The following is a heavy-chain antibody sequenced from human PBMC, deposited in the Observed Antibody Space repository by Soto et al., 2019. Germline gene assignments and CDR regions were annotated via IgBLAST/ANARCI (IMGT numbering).Heavy chain of an antibody. CDR2: ISAYNGNT. J-gene: IGHJ4*02. V-gene: IGHV1-18*01. Sequence: QVQLVQSGAEVKKPGASVKVSCKASGYTFTNFGISWVRQAPGQGLEWRGWISAYNGNTNYAQNFRGRVTRTTDTSTSTAYMGLRGPRSDDTAGYYCAGGGTPIDSGGQGTLVTVSS. D-gene: IGHD3-16*01. CDR3: AGGGTPIDS. CDR1: GYTFTNFG.